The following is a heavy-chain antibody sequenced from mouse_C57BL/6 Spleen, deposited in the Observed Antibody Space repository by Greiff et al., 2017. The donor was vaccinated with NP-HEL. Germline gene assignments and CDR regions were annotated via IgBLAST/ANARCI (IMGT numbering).Heavy chain of an antibody. CDR3: ARETSRGGFAY. Sequence: EVQLQQSGPVLVKPGASVKMSCKASGYTFTDYYMNWVKQSHGKSLEWIGVINPYNGGTSYNQKFKGKATLTVDKSSSPAYMELNSLTSEDSAVYYCARETSRGGFAYWGQGTLVTVSA. CDR1: GYTFTDYY. J-gene: IGHJ3*01. CDR2: INPYNGGT. V-gene: IGHV1-19*01.